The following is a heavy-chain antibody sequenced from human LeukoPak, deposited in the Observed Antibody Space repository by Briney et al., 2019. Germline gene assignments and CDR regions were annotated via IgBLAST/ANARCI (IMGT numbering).Heavy chain of an antibody. CDR1: GGSISSYY. V-gene: IGHV4-59*01. CDR3: ARMIRGVIITFVDY. J-gene: IGHJ4*02. CDR2: IYYSGST. Sequence: XCTXSGGSISSYYWSWIRQPPGKGLEWIGYIYYSGSTYYNPSLKSRVTISVDTSKNQFSLKLSSVTAADTAVYYCARMIRGVIITFVDYWGQGTLVTVSS. D-gene: IGHD3-10*01.